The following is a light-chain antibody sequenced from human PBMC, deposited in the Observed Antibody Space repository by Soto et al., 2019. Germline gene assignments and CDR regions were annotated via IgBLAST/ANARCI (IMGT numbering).Light chain of an antibody. CDR2: EDS. CDR1: SSDVGNYNL. J-gene: IGLJ1*01. Sequence: QSALAQPASVSRSPGQSITISCTGSSSDVGNYNLVSWYQQHPGKAPKLMIYEDSKWPSGVSNRFSGSKSGNTAYLTTSGLQAEDEADYYCWSYAVGRTYVFGTGTKVTVL. CDR3: WSYAVGRTYV. V-gene: IGLV2-23*01.